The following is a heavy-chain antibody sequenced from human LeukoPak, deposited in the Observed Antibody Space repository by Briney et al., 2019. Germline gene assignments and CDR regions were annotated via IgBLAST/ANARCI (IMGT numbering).Heavy chain of an antibody. CDR3: ASTFGGVIVHFDY. Sequence: PGGSLRLSCVASRFTFSSYAMHWVRQAPGKGLEYVSSISSDGGNTYYANSVRGRFTISRDNSKNTLYLQMNSLRAEDTAVYYCASTFGGVIVHFDYWGQGTLVTVSS. CDR2: ISSDGGNT. J-gene: IGHJ4*02. CDR1: RFTFSSYA. D-gene: IGHD3-16*02. V-gene: IGHV3-64*01.